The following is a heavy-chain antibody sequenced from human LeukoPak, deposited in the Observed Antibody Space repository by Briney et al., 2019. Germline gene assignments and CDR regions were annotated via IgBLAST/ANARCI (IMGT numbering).Heavy chain of an antibody. D-gene: IGHD2-15*01. CDR1: GGSFSGYY. CDR2: INHSGST. J-gene: IGHJ3*02. CDR3: ARVLGYCSGGSCTDAFDI. V-gene: IGHV4-34*01. Sequence: SETLSLTCAVYGGSFSGYYWSWIRQPPGKGLEWIGEINHSGSTNYNPSLKSRVTISVDTSKNQSSLKLSSVTAADTAVYYCARVLGYCSGGSCTDAFDIWGQGTMVTVSS.